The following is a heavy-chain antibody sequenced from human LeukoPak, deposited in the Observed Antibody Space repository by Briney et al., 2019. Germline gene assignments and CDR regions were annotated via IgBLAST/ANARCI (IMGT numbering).Heavy chain of an antibody. CDR3: AAKVGAPIVDY. Sequence: GGSLRLSCAASGFTFSSYAMSWVRQAPGKGLEWVSAISGSGGSTYYADSVKGRFTTSRDNSKNTLYLQMNSLRAEGTAVYYCAAKVGAPIVDYWGQGTLVTVSS. J-gene: IGHJ4*02. CDR1: GFTFSSYA. CDR2: ISGSGGST. V-gene: IGHV3-23*01. D-gene: IGHD1-26*01.